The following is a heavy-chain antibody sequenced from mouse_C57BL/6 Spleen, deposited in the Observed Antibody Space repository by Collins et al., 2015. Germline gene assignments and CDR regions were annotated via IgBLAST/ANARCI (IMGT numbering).Heavy chain of an antibody. D-gene: IGHD2-3*01. CDR3: ARDGYYWFAY. Sequence: DVQLQESGPGLVKPPQSLSLTCTVTGYSITSDYAWNWIRQFPGNKLEWMGYISYSGSTSYNPSLKSRISITRDTSKNQFFLQLNSVTTEDTATYYCARDGYYWFAYWGQGTLVTVSA. V-gene: IGHV3-2*02. CDR1: GYSITSDYA. CDR2: ISYSGST. J-gene: IGHJ3*01.